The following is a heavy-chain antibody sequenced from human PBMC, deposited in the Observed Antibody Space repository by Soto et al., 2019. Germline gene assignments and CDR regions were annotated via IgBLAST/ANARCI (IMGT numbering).Heavy chain of an antibody. D-gene: IGHD1-7*01. CDR1: GGTFSSYA. V-gene: IGHV1-69*01. CDR2: IIPIFSTA. CDR3: ATRITGTTWALFDY. J-gene: IGHJ4*02. Sequence: QVQLVQSGAEVKKPGSSVKVSCKASGGTFSSYAISWLRQAPGQGLEWMGGIIPIFSTANYAQKFQGRVTITADESTSTAYMELSSLRSEDTAVYYCATRITGTTWALFDYWGQGTLVTVSS.